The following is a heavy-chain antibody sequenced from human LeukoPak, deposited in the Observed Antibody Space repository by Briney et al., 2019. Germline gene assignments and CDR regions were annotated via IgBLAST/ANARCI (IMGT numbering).Heavy chain of an antibody. J-gene: IGHJ6*04. D-gene: IGHD3-10*01. CDR1: GYTFTIYG. V-gene: IGHV1-18*04. CDR3: AREVTMVRGFRPSYYYYGMDV. CDR2: ISAYYGNR. Sequence: ASVKVSCKASGYTFTIYGISWVRQAPGQGLEWMGWISAYYGNRNYAQKLQGRVTMTTDTSTSTAYMELRSLRSDDTAVYYCAREVTMVRGFRPSYYYYGMDVWGKGTTVTVSS.